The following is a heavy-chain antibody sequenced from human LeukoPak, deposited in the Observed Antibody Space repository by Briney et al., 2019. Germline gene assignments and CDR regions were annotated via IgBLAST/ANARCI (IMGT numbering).Heavy chain of an antibody. J-gene: IGHJ6*02. D-gene: IGHD6-19*01. CDR2: ISYDGSNK. CDR3: ARGTPSSSGWLYYGMDV. Sequence: GGSLRLSGAASGFTFSSYAMHWVRQAPGKGLEWVAVISYDGSNKYYADSVKGRFTISRDNSKNTLYLQMNSLRAEDTAVYYCARGTPSSSGWLYYGMDVWGQGTTVTVSS. V-gene: IGHV3-30-3*01. CDR1: GFTFSSYA.